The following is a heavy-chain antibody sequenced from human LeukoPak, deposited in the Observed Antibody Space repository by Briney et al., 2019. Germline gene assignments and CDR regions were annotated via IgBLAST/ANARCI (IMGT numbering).Heavy chain of an antibody. CDR2: ISYDGSNK. CDR1: GFTFSSYG. D-gene: IGHD4-17*01. V-gene: IGHV3-30*18. J-gene: IGHJ4*02. Sequence: GRPLRLSCAASGFTFSSYGMHWVRQAPGKGLEWVAVISYDGSNKYYADSVKGRFTISRDNSKNTLYLQMNSLRAEDTAVYYCAKEGADYGDYEHWGQGTLVTVSS. CDR3: AKEGADYGDYEH.